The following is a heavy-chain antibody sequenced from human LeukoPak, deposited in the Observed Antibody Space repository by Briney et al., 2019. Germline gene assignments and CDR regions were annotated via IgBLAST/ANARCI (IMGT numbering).Heavy chain of an antibody. CDR1: GFTFSNAW. V-gene: IGHV3-15*01. Sequence: GGSLRLSCAASGFTFSNAWMSWVRQAPGKGLEWVGRIKGKTDGGTTDYAAPVKGRFTISRDNSKNTLYLQMNSLRAEDTAVYYCARVIGSGYGDYWGQGTLVTVSS. CDR3: ARVIGSGYGDY. J-gene: IGHJ4*02. CDR2: IKGKTDGGTT. D-gene: IGHD3-10*01.